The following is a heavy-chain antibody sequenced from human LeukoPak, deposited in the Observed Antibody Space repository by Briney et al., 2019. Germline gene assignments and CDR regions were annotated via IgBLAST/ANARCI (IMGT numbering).Heavy chain of an antibody. V-gene: IGHV4-34*01. D-gene: IGHD6-13*01. Sequence: SETLSLTCTVSGGSISSYYWSWIRQPPGKGLEWIGAINHSGSTNNNPSLKSRVTISVDTSKNQFSLKLSSVTAADTAVYYCARGLLGSSWPYWYFDLWGRSTPVTVSS. J-gene: IGHJ2*01. CDR2: INHSGST. CDR3: ARGLLGSSWPYWYFDL. CDR1: GGSISSYY.